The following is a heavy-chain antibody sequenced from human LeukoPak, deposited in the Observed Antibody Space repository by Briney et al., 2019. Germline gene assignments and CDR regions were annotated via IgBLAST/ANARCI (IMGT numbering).Heavy chain of an antibody. V-gene: IGHV4-59*08. Sequence: SETLSLTCDVSGGSVTSTNWWTWVRQPPGKGLELIGFIYYSGSTSYNPSLKSRVTISVDTSKSQFSLKLSSVIAADTAVYYCARRAYSSGFDYIDYWGQGTLVTVSS. D-gene: IGHD6-19*01. J-gene: IGHJ4*02. CDR2: IYYSGST. CDR3: ARRAYSSGFDYIDY. CDR1: GGSVTSTN.